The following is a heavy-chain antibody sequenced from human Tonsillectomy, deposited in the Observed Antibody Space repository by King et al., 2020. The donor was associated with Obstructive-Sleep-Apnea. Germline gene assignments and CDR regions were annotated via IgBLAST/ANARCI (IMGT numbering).Heavy chain of an antibody. V-gene: IGHV4-39*07. J-gene: IGHJ6*02. CDR2: IYYSGST. D-gene: IGHD2-2*01. Sequence: QLQESGPGLVKPSETLSLTCTVSGGSISSRNYYWGWIRQPPGKGLEWIGSIYYSGSTDYNQSLKSRVTISVDTAKNQFSLTLNSVTAADTAVYYCARDPAAVDYYDMDVWGQGTTVTVSS. CDR3: ARDPAAVDYYDMDV. CDR1: GGSISSRNYY.